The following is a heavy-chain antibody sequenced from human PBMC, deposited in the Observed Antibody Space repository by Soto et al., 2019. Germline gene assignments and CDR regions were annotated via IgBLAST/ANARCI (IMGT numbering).Heavy chain of an antibody. D-gene: IGHD1-1*01. Sequence: GAAGKVSCKASGYTFTSYGISWGRQAPGRGLERMGWISAYNGNTNYAQKLQGRVTMTTDTSTSTAYMELRSLRSDDTAVYYCARFSTVAVTYYSYSMDVPGKGTSVTVS. CDR2: ISAYNGNT. CDR1: GYTFTSYG. V-gene: IGHV1-18*01. CDR3: ARFSTVAVTYYSYSMDV. J-gene: IGHJ6*03.